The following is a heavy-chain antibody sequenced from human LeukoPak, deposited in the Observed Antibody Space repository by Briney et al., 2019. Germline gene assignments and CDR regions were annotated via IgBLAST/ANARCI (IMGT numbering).Heavy chain of an antibody. J-gene: IGHJ5*02. CDR3: ARHPKGGLDFWSGYKNWFDP. Sequence: SETLSLTCTVSGGSIDSYFWSWIRQPPGKGLEWLGYIYFSGNTDYNPSLKSRVTISVDTSKNQFSLKLSSVTAADTAVYYCARHPKGGLDFWSGYKNWFDPWGQGTLVIVSS. CDR2: IYFSGNT. D-gene: IGHD3-3*01. CDR1: GGSIDSYF. V-gene: IGHV4-59*08.